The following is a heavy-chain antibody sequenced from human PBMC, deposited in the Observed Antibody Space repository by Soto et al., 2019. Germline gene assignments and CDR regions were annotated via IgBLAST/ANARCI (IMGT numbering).Heavy chain of an antibody. J-gene: IGHJ4*02. CDR1: GYAFTTYG. D-gene: IGHD1-1*01. CDR3: ARGRYGDY. CDR2: ISAHNGNT. Sequence: QVHLVQSGAEVKKPGASVKVSCQASGYAFTTYGITWVRQAPGQGLEWMGWISAHNGNTNYAQKLQGRVTVTRDTSTRTAYMELRSLISDDTAVYYCARGRYGDYWGKGALVTVSS. V-gene: IGHV1-18*01.